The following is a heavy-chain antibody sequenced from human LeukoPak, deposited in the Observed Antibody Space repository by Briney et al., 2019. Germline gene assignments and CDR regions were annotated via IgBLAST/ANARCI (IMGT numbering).Heavy chain of an antibody. J-gene: IGHJ4*02. Sequence: PGGSLRLSCAASGFILSDHYMDWVRQAPGKGLEWVGRIRHKADGYTTEYAPSVKGRFSISRVDSKNSLYLQMNSLKTEDTAVYYCTRDAVGATGDFDYWGQGTLVTVSS. D-gene: IGHD1-26*01. CDR1: GFILSDHY. V-gene: IGHV3-72*01. CDR3: TRDAVGATGDFDY. CDR2: IRHKADGYTT.